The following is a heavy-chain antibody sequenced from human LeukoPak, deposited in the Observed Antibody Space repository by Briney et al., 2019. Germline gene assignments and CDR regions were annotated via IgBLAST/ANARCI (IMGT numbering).Heavy chain of an antibody. CDR1: GFTFSSYG. Sequence: GRSLRLSCAASGFTFSSYGMHWVRQAPGKGLEWVAVISYDGSNKYYADSVKGRFTISRDNSKNTLYLQMNSLRAEDTAVYYCAREAVSGWYDYFDSWGQGTLVTVSS. CDR2: ISYDGSNK. J-gene: IGHJ4*02. D-gene: IGHD6-19*01. CDR3: AREAVSGWYDYFDS. V-gene: IGHV3-30*03.